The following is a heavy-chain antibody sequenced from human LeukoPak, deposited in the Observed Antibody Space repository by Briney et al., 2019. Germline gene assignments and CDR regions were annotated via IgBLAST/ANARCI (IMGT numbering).Heavy chain of an antibody. J-gene: IGHJ4*02. D-gene: IGHD3-3*01. CDR2: IYYSGSN. CDR1: GGSISSSSYY. Sequence: PSETLSLTCTVSGGSISSSSYYWGWIRQTPGKGREGIGSIYYSGSNYYNPSLKSRVTISVETTKNKYSMKLSSVPAADTAVYYCFCFLDFWIGYYDYWGQGTLVTVSS. CDR3: FCFLDFWIGYYDY. V-gene: IGHV4-39*01.